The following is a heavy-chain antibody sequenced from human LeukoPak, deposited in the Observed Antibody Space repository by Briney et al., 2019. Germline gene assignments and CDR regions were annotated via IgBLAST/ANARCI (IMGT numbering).Heavy chain of an antibody. D-gene: IGHD3-10*01. CDR2: ISGSGDST. Sequence: GGSLRLSCVASGFIFRNYAMTCVRQAPGKGLEWVSAISGSGDSTSYADAVKGRLTISRDNAKNTVYLQMNSLRAEDTAVYYCTKGLYGSGSSPHFWGQGVLVTVSS. CDR1: GFIFRNYA. CDR3: TKGLYGSGSSPHF. J-gene: IGHJ4*02. V-gene: IGHV3-23*01.